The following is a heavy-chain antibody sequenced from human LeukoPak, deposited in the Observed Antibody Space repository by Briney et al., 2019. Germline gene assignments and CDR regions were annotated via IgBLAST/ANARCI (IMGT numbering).Heavy chain of an antibody. Sequence: SETLSLTCAVYGGSFSGYYWSWIRQPPGKGLEWIGEINHSGSTNYNPSLKSRVTMSVDTSKNQFSLKLSSVTAADTAVYYCARYCTSTTCILRGFDYWGQGTLVTVSS. CDR2: INHSGST. J-gene: IGHJ4*02. CDR1: GGSFSGYY. CDR3: ARYCTSTTCILRGFDY. D-gene: IGHD2-2*01. V-gene: IGHV4-34*10.